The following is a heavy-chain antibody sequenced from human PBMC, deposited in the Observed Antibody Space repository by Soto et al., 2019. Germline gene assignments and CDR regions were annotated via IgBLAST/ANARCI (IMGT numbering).Heavy chain of an antibody. D-gene: IGHD2-2*01. CDR3: ARDVGYCSSTSCYPYFDY. J-gene: IGHJ4*02. Sequence: AASVKVSCKASGYTFTGYYMHWVRQAPGQGLEWMGWINPNSGGTNYAQKFQGWVTMTRDTSISTAYMELSRLRSDDTAVYYCARDVGYCSSTSCYPYFDYWGQGTLVTVSS. V-gene: IGHV1-2*04. CDR2: INPNSGGT. CDR1: GYTFTGYY.